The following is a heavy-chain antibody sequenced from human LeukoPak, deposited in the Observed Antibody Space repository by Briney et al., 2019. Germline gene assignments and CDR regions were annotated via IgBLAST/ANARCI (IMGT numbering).Heavy chain of an antibody. J-gene: IGHJ4*02. CDR1: GFTFSSYA. V-gene: IGHV3-23*01. Sequence: PGGSLRLSCAASGFTFSSYAMSWVRQAPGKGLEWVSAISGSGGSTYYADSVKGRFTISRDNSKNTPFLQMNSLRAEDTAVYYCAKDSGPYTSGYYGHWGQGTLVTVSS. D-gene: IGHD3-22*01. CDR3: AKDSGPYTSGYYGH. CDR2: ISGSGGST.